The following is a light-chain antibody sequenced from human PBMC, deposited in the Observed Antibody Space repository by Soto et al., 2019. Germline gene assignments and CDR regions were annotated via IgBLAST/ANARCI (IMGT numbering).Light chain of an antibody. CDR3: SSRTSATTVV. J-gene: IGLJ7*01. CDR2: DVS. Sequence: QSALTQPASVSGSPGQSITSSCTGTSSDVGSYNYVSWYQQHPGEAPKVMIYDVSSRPSGVSTRFSGSKSGNTASLTISGLQAEDEAQYYCSSRTSATTVVFGGGTQLTVL. V-gene: IGLV2-14*03. CDR1: SSDVGSYNY.